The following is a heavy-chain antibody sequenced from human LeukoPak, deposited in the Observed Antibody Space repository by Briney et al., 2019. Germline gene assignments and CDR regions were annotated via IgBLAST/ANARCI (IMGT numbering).Heavy chain of an antibody. J-gene: IGHJ4*02. CDR2: ISSSSSSI. D-gene: IGHD6-13*01. CDR3: ARTATDTGEFDY. Sequence: PGGSLRLSCAASGFTFSSYSMNWVRQAPGKGLESVASISSSSSSIYYADSVKGRFTISRDDAKNSLYLQMDSLRAEDTAVYYCARTATDTGEFDYWGQGTLITVSS. V-gene: IGHV3-21*01. CDR1: GFTFSSYS.